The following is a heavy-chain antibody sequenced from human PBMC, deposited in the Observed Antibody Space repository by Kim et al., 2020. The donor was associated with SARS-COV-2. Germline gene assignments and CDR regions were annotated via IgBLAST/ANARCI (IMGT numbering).Heavy chain of an antibody. Sequence: GGSLRLSCVASGFTFGSYWMSWVRQAPGKGLEWVANINQRETEKNYVDSVEGRFTISRDNAENSMYLQMSRLTVEDTGVYYCARRFWSILSGSDAFDLWGQGTVVTVSS. V-gene: IGHV3-7*01. CDR2: INQRETEK. CDR3: ARRFWSILSGSDAFDL. D-gene: IGHD3-3*01. CDR1: GFTFGSYW. J-gene: IGHJ3*01.